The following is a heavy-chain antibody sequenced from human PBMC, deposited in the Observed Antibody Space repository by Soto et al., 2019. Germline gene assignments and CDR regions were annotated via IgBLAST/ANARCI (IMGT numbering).Heavy chain of an antibody. V-gene: IGHV1-46*01. CDR2: INPSGGNT. CDR3: ARLDCSSTSCYAWSYGMDV. D-gene: IGHD2-2*01. Sequence: QVQLVQSGAEVKKPGASVKVSCKASGYTFTSYYMHWVRQAPGQGLEWMGIINPSGGNTSYEQKFQGRVTMTRDTSTSTVYMELSSLRSEDTAVYYCARLDCSSTSCYAWSYGMDVWGQGTTVTVSS. CDR1: GYTFTSYY. J-gene: IGHJ6*02.